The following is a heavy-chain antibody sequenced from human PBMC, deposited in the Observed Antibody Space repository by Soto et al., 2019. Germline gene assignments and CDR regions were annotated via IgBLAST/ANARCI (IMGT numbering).Heavy chain of an antibody. D-gene: IGHD6-19*01. CDR3: AEGAYSSGWYGMDV. CDR2: IIPIFGTA. Sequence: SVKVSCKASGGTFSSYASSWGRQAPGQGLEWMGGIIPIFGTANYAQKFQGRVTITADESTSTAYMELSSLRSEDTAVYYCAEGAYSSGWYGMDVWGQGTTVTVSS. V-gene: IGHV1-69*13. J-gene: IGHJ6*02. CDR1: GGTFSSYA.